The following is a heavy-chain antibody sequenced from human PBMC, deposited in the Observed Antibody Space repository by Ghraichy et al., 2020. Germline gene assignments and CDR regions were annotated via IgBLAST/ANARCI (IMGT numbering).Heavy chain of an antibody. J-gene: IGHJ4*02. CDR2: INHSGST. Sequence: SETLSLTCAVYGGSFSGYYWSWIRQPPGKGLEWIGEINHSGSTNYNPSLKSRVTISVDTSKNQFSLKLSSVTAADTAVYYCARGRGFLGFGVYYFDYWGQGTLVTVSS. D-gene: IGHD3-10*01. CDR1: GGSFSGYY. CDR3: ARGRGFLGFGVYYFDY. V-gene: IGHV4-34*01.